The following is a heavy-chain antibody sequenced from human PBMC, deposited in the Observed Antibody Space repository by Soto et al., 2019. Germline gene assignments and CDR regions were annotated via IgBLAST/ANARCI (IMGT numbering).Heavy chain of an antibody. CDR1: GGSISSYY. V-gene: IGHV4-59*12. J-gene: IGHJ3*02. D-gene: IGHD3-22*01. Sequence: SETLSLTCTVSGGSISSYYWSWLRQPPGKGLEWIGYIYYSGSTNYNPSLKSRVTLSVATSKNQFSLKLRAVTAADTAVYYCARDRYYDSSGYGEDAFDIWGQGTMVTVS. CDR2: IYYSGST. CDR3: ARDRYYDSSGYGEDAFDI.